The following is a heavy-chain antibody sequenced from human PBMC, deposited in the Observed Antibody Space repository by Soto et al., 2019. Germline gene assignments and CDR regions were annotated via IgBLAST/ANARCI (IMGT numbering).Heavy chain of an antibody. CDR3: ARVTWIQLWSSYVVY. V-gene: IGHV4-34*01. CDR1: GGSFSGYD. Sequence: SGTLSLTCAVYGGSFSGYDWSWISQPPGEGLEWVGEINHSGSTNYNPSLKSRVTISVDTSKNQFSLKLSPVTAADTAVYYCARVTWIQLWSSYVVYWGQGTLVTVS. J-gene: IGHJ4*02. D-gene: IGHD5-18*01. CDR2: INHSGST.